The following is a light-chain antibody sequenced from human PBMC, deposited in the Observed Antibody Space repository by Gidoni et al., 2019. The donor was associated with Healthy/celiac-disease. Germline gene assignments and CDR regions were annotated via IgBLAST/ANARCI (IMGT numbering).Light chain of an antibody. CDR2: AAS. CDR3: QQLNSYPPGT. J-gene: IGKJ5*01. Sequence: IQLTHSPSFLSASGGDRVTITCRSRQGISSDLAWYQQKPGNDPKLLLYAASTWQSGVPSRFSGSGSWTEFTPTTSSLQPADFATSYCQQLNSYPPGTFGQGTQLEIK. CDR1: QGISSD. V-gene: IGKV1-9*01.